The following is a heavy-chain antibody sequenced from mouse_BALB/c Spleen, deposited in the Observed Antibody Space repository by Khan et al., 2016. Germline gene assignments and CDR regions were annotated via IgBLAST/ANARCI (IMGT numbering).Heavy chain of an antibody. CDR3: ARNYCFDY. Sequence: EVQLQESGPGLVKPSQSLSLTCTVTGYSITSDYAWNWIRQFPGNKLEWMGYISYSGSASYNPSLKSRLSITRDTSKNQYFLQLNSVTTEDTATDYCARNYCFDYWGQGTTLTVSS. V-gene: IGHV3-2*02. CDR1: GYSITSDYA. CDR2: ISYSGSA. J-gene: IGHJ2*01.